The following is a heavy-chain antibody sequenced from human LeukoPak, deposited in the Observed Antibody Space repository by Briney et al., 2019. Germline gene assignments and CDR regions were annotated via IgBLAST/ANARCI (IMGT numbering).Heavy chain of an antibody. Sequence: GGSLRLSCTASEFTVSRNYMLWVHQAPGKGLEWVSLIFSNGDTHYADSVKGRFTISRDTSKNTVYLQMNSLTVEDTAMYYCTRDQMNYWGQGTLVTVSS. CDR3: TRDQMNY. J-gene: IGHJ4*02. V-gene: IGHV3-53*01. CDR1: EFTVSRNY. D-gene: IGHD5-24*01. CDR2: IFSNGDT.